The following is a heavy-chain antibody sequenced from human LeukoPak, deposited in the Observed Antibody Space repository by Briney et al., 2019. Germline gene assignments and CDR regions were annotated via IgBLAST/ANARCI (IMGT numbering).Heavy chain of an antibody. V-gene: IGHV5-51*01. CDR2: FHPGDSDT. CDR1: GYIFTSYW. J-gene: IGHJ6*02. Sequence: GESLKISCKGSGYIFTSYWIAWVRQTPGKGLEWMGIFHPGDSDTRYSPSFQGQVTMSADKSISTAYLQWSSLKDSDTAMYYCARQSVSTNYYYGMDVWGQGTTVTVSS. CDR3: ARQSVSTNYYYGMDV. D-gene: IGHD2-2*01.